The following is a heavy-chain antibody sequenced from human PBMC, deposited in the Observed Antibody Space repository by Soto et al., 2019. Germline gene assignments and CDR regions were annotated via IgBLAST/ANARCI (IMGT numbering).Heavy chain of an antibody. CDR1: GGSISHYY. J-gene: IGHJ5*02. CDR3: ARDRSTYGGGGTGEVKENWFDP. V-gene: IGHV4-59*01. D-gene: IGHD2-8*01. Sequence: SETLSLTCTVSGGSISHYYWSWIRQSPGKGLEWIGYAYYSGSTDYNPSLKSRVTMSVDTSKNQVSLKLNSVTTADTAVYYCARDRSTYGGGGTGEVKENWFDPWGPGTLVTVSS. CDR2: AYYSGST.